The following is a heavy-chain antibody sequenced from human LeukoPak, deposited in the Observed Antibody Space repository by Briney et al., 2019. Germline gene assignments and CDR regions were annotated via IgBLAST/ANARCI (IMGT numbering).Heavy chain of an antibody. J-gene: IGHJ4*02. D-gene: IGHD3-3*01. V-gene: IGHV3-7*01. CDR1: GFAFSTYW. Sequence: PGGSLRLSCAPSGFAFSTYWMGWVRHPPGKGLEWVGNINQDGSVKHYVDSVRGRFTISRDNARNSVYLQMSALRVEDTAAYYCTSDFVFWGQGSLVTASS. CDR2: INQDGSVK. CDR3: TSDFVF.